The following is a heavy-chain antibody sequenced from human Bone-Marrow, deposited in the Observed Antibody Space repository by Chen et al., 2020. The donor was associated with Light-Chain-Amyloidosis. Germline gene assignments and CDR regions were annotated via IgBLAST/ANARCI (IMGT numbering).Heavy chain of an antibody. D-gene: IGHD5-12*01. CDR3: ARRRDGYNFDY. CDR2: IYPDDYAA. V-gene: IGHV5-51*01. Sequence: EVQLEQSGPEVKKPGESLKISCKGSGYTFPNYWIGWVRQMPGKGLEWMGVIYPDDYAARYSLSFEGQVTISADKSITAAYLQWRSLKASDTAMYYCARRRDGYNFDYWGQGTLVIVSS. J-gene: IGHJ4*02. CDR1: GYTFPNYW.